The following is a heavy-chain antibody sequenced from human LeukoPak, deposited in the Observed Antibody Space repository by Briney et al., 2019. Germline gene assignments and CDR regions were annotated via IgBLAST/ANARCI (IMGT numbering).Heavy chain of an antibody. Sequence: PSETLSLTCAVNGGSFSAYYWTWIRQTPGKGLEWIGEINYDGRTNYNPSLKSRVTISVDTSKNQFSLKLSSVTAADTAVYYCARLTNYYDSSGSLYNWFDPWGQGTLVTVSS. J-gene: IGHJ5*02. D-gene: IGHD3-22*01. V-gene: IGHV4-34*01. CDR1: GGSFSAYY. CDR3: ARLTNYYDSSGSLYNWFDP. CDR2: INYDGRT.